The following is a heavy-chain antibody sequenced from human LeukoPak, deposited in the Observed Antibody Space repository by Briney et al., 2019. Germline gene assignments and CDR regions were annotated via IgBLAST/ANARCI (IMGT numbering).Heavy chain of an antibody. Sequence: PSETLSLTCTVSGGSISSGGYYWSWIRQHPGKGLEWIGYIYYSGCTYYNPSLKSRVTISVDTSKNQFSLKLSSVTAADTAVYYCATYSSSWWFYFDYWGQGTLVTVSS. J-gene: IGHJ4*02. CDR1: GGSISSGGYY. CDR3: ATYSSSWWFYFDY. CDR2: IYYSGCT. V-gene: IGHV4-31*03. D-gene: IGHD6-13*01.